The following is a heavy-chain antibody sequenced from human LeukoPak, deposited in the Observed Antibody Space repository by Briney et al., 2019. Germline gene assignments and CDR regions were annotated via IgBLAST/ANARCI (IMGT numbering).Heavy chain of an antibody. CDR3: ARALLVRNGYNYSPNYFDY. J-gene: IGHJ4*02. CDR2: IYSGGTT. CDR1: GLTVNSNY. Sequence: GGSLRLSCAASGLTVNSNYMNCVRQAPGKGLQWVSVIYSGGTTYYADSVKGRFTISRDNSKNTLYLQMNSLRAEDTAVYYCARALLVRNGYNYSPNYFDYWGQGTLVTVSS. D-gene: IGHD5-24*01. V-gene: IGHV3-53*01.